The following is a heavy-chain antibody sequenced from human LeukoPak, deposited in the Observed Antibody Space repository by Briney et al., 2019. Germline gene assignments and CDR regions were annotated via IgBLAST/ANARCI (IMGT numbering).Heavy chain of an antibody. CDR2: INPNSGGT. CDR1: GYTFTGYY. J-gene: IGHJ4*02. CDR3: ARVSSRRFPPTYNYDRRNYFDY. V-gene: IGHV1-2*02. D-gene: IGHD3-22*01. Sequence: GASVKVSCKASGYTFTGYYMHWVRQAPGQGLEWMGWINPNSGGTNYAQKFQGRVTMTRDTSISTAYMELSRLRSDDTAVYYCARVSSRRFPPTYNYDRRNYFDYWGQGTLVTVSS.